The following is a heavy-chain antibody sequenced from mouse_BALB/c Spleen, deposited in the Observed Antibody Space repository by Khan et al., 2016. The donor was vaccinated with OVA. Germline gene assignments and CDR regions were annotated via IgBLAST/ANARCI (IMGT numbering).Heavy chain of an antibody. CDR2: INTYTGEP. Sequence: QIQLVQSGPELKKPGETVKISCKASGYTFTNYGMNWVKQSPGKALKWMGWINTYTGEPTYADDFKGRFAFSLETSATTAYLQINNLKNEDTATYFCARPPYFSYTLDDWGQGTSVTVSS. V-gene: IGHV9-3-1*01. D-gene: IGHD2-10*01. J-gene: IGHJ4*01. CDR3: ARPPYFSYTLDD. CDR1: GYTFTNYG.